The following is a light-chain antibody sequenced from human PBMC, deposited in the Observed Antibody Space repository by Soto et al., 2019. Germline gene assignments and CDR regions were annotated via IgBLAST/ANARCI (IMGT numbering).Light chain of an antibody. CDR1: QSVSSTY. CDR3: QQYGSSPWT. CDR2: GVS. V-gene: IGKV3-20*01. Sequence: EIVLTXXXXTLSLSPGERATLSCRASQSVSSTYLAWYQQKPGQAPRLLIYGVSSRATGIPDRXXXXXXXXXXXXXISRLEPEDFAVYYCQQYGSSPWTFGQGTKVEXK. J-gene: IGKJ1*01.